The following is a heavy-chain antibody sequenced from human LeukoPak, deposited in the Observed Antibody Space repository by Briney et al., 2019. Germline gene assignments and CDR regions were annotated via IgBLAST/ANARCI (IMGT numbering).Heavy chain of an antibody. V-gene: IGHV4-39*01. D-gene: IGHD1-26*01. CDR1: GGSISSSSYY. J-gene: IGHJ4*02. Sequence: SETLSLTCTVSGGSISSSSYYWGWIRQPPGKGLEWIGSIYYSGSTYYNPSLKSRVTISVDTSKNQFSLKLSSVTAADTAVYYCARHCDGWELLQYFDYWGQGTLVTVSS. CDR3: ARHCDGWELLQYFDY. CDR2: IYYSGST.